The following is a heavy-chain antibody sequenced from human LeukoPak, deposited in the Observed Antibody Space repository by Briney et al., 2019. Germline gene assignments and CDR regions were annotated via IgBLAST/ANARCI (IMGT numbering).Heavy chain of an antibody. Sequence: GGSLRLSCTASNFTFGLFSMNWVRQAPGKGLEWVSSISSSRAYIYYADSVKGRFTISRDNAKSLLFLQMNSLTVEDTALYYCTRRRNRWGDSWGQGTLVTVSS. CDR3: TRRRNRWGDS. CDR2: ISSSRAYI. J-gene: IGHJ4*02. CDR1: NFTFGLFS. V-gene: IGHV3-21*06. D-gene: IGHD3-16*01.